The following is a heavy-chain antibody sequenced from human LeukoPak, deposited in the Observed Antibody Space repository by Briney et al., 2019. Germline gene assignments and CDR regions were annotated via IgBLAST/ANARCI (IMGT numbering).Heavy chain of an antibody. CDR1: GFTFSSYT. D-gene: IGHD5-18*01. CDR3: AKDLSGGYSYVEEDY. Sequence: PGGSLRLSCAASGFTFSSYTMSWVRQAPGKGLEWVSAISGSGGSTYYADSVKGRFTISRDNSKNTLYLQMNSLRAEDTAVYYCAKDLSGGYSYVEEDYWGQGTLVTVSS. J-gene: IGHJ4*02. CDR2: ISGSGGST. V-gene: IGHV3-23*01.